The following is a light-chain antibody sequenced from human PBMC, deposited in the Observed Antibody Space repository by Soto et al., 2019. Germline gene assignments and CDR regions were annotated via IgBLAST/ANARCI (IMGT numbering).Light chain of an antibody. CDR3: QQRFNWPRFT. CDR1: QSVSSY. V-gene: IGKV3-11*01. Sequence: EIVLTQSPATLSLSPGERATLSCRASQSVSSYLAWYQQKPGQAPRLLIYDASNRATVIPARFSGGESGTDFTLNISSLEPEDFAVYYCQQRFNWPRFTFGQGTKLEIK. J-gene: IGKJ2*01. CDR2: DAS.